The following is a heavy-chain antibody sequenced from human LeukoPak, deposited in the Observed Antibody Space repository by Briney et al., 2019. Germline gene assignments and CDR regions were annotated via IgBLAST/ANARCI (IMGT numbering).Heavy chain of an antibody. CDR2: ISYDGSNK. D-gene: IGHD3-9*01. CDR1: GFTFSSYG. J-gene: IGHJ4*02. Sequence: GRSLRLSCAASGFTFSSYGMHWVRQAPGKGLEWVAVISYDGSNKYYADSVKGRFTISRDNSKNTLYLQMNSLRAEDTAVYYCAKDPARLTGYHSGYFDYWGQGTLVTVSS. CDR3: AKDPARLTGYHSGYFDY. V-gene: IGHV3-30*18.